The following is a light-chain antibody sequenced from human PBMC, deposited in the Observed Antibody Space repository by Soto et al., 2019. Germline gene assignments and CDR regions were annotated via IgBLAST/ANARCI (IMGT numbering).Light chain of an antibody. V-gene: IGLV1-44*01. J-gene: IGLJ2*01. CDR1: SSNIGANP. CDR2: NND. CDR3: DAWDDSLYGAV. Sequence: QSVLTQPPSASGTPGQRVTISCSGSSSNIGANPINWYQQLPGTAPKLLIYNNDQRPSGVPDRFSASKSGTSASLAISGLQSEDEADYYCDAWDDSLYGAVLGGGTKVTVL.